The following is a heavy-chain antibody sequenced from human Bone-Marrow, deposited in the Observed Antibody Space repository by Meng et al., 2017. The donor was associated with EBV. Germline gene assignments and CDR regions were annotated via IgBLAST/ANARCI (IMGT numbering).Heavy chain of an antibody. V-gene: IGHV4-34*01. Sequence: QVRLQQWGAGLFKPSETLVLTCAVYGGSFSGYYWTWIRQPPGKGLEWIGEINHSGSTNYNPSLKSRVTISVDTSKNQFSLKLSSVTAADTAVYYCATHRRDTDWFDPWGQGTLVTVSS. CDR2: INHSGST. J-gene: IGHJ5*02. CDR3: ATHRRDTDWFDP. CDR1: GGSFSGYY.